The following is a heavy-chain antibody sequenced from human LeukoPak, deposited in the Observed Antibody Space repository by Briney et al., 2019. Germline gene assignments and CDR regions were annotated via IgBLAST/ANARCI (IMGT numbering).Heavy chain of an antibody. Sequence: GGSLRLSCAASGFTFSSYSMNWVRQAPGKGLEWVSYITPSSASVYYADSVRGRFTISRDNAKNSLYLQMNSLRAEDTAVYYCAKFGMGATTNFDYWGQGTLVTVSS. J-gene: IGHJ4*02. CDR3: AKFGMGATTNFDY. CDR1: GFTFSSYS. D-gene: IGHD1-26*01. V-gene: IGHV3-48*01. CDR2: ITPSSASV.